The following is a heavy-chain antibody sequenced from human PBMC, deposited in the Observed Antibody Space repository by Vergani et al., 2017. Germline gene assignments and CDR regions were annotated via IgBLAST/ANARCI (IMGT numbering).Heavy chain of an antibody. J-gene: IGHJ6*03. CDR2: ISGSGGST. V-gene: IGHV3-23*04. D-gene: IGHD2-2*01. Sequence: EVQLVESGGGLVKPGGSLRLSCAASGFTFSSYAMSWVRQAPGKGLEWVSAISGSGGSTYYADSVKGRFTISRDNSKNTLYLQMNSLRAEDTAVYYCAKKGDIVVVPAVVNSGYYMDVWGKGTTVTVSS. CDR3: AKKGDIVVVPAVVNSGYYMDV. CDR1: GFTFSSYA.